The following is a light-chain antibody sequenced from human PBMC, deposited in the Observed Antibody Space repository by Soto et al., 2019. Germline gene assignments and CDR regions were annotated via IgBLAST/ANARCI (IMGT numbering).Light chain of an antibody. V-gene: IGKV3-20*01. CDR2: DVS. CDR1: QSVRNNY. CDR3: QQSGSTPLT. Sequence: EIVLTQSPGTLSLSPGERATLSCRASQSVRNNYLVWYQQRPGQPPRFLMYDVSTRAAGIPDRFSGSGSGTDFTLTISRLEPEDFAVYYRQQSGSTPLTFGGGTQVDIK. J-gene: IGKJ4*01.